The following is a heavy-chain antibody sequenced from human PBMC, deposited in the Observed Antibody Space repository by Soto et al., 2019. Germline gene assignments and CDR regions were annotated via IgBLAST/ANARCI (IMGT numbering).Heavy chain of an antibody. CDR2: IYYSGTT. D-gene: IGHD3-10*01. CDR1: GGSINDYY. Sequence: SETLSLTCTFSGGSINDYYWSWIRQPPGKGLEWIGYIYYSGTTDYNPSLKSRVTISVDTSKNQFSLKLNSVTAADTAVYYCARANYYGSGQRFDPWGQGILVTVSS. J-gene: IGHJ5*02. V-gene: IGHV4-59*08. CDR3: ARANYYGSGQRFDP.